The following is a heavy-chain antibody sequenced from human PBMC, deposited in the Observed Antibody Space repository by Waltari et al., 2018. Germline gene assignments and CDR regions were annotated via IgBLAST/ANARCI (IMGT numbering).Heavy chain of an antibody. D-gene: IGHD3-3*01. CDR3: ARDFDYYDFWSGYPTNGMDV. V-gene: IGHV3-48*03. CDR1: GFTFSSYE. J-gene: IGHJ6*02. CDR2: ISSSGSTI. Sequence: EVQLVESGGGLIQPGGSLRLSCAASGFTFSSYEMNWVRQAPGKGLEWVSYISSSGSTIYYADSVKCRFTISRDNAKNSLYLQMNTLRAEDTAVYYCARDFDYYDFWSGYPTNGMDVWGQGTTVTVCS.